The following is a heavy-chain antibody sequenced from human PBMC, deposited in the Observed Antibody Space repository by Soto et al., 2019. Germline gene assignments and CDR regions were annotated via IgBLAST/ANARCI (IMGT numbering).Heavy chain of an antibody. Sequence: PSETLSLTCTVSGGSISSYYWSWIRQPPGKGLEWIGYIYYSGSTNYNPSLKSRVTISVDTSKNQFSLKLSSVTAADTAVYYCARDHPRAPLLLWGQGTLVTVSS. J-gene: IGHJ4*02. CDR3: ARDHPRAPLLL. CDR1: GGSISSYY. D-gene: IGHD3-22*01. V-gene: IGHV4-59*01. CDR2: IYYSGST.